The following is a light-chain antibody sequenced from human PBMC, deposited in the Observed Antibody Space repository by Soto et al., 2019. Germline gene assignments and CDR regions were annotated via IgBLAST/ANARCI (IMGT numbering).Light chain of an antibody. J-gene: IGLJ1*01. CDR1: SSDVGGYNY. V-gene: IGLV2-14*01. Sequence: QLVLTQPASVSGSPGQSITISCTGASSDVGGYNYVSWYQQRPGKAPKLMIFDVNNRPSGVSNRFSGSKSGNTASLTISGLQAEDEADYYCCSYTSSTTYVFGTGTKVTVL. CDR2: DVN. CDR3: CSYTSSTTYV.